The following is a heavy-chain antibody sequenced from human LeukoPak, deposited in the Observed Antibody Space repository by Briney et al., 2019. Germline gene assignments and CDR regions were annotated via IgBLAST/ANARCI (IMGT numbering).Heavy chain of an antibody. CDR1: GFTFSRNG. CDR3: AGRSIAAAGTNAP. Sequence: PGGSLRLSCAASGFTFSRNGMHWVRQAPGKGLEWVAFIRYDENNKYYADSVKGRFTISRDNSKNALYLQMNSLRAEDTAVYYCAGRSIAAAGTNAPWGQGTLVTVSS. J-gene: IGHJ5*02. CDR2: IRYDENNK. V-gene: IGHV3-30*02. D-gene: IGHD6-13*01.